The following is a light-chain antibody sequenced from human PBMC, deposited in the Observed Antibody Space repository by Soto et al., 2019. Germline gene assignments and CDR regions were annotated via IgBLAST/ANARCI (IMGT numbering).Light chain of an antibody. CDR3: SSHTSGSTRV. V-gene: IGLV2-14*01. J-gene: IGLJ1*01. Sequence: QSALTQPASVSGSPGQSIAISCTGTSGDVGGYDYVSWYQQHPDKAPKLMIYEVTKWPSWVSNRFSGSKSGNTASLTISGLQPEDEADYYCSSHTSGSTRVFGSGTKVTVL. CDR1: SGDVGGYDY. CDR2: EVT.